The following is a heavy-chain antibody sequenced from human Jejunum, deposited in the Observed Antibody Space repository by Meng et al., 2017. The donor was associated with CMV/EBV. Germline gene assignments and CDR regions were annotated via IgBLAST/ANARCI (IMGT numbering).Heavy chain of an antibody. D-gene: IGHD4-23*01. Sequence: GFHFSLYYVTWIRQAPGKGLEWIAYISDDGHTNYYADSVKGRFTISRDNTKNSVFLQMDSLRVEDTAVYYCARDPYGGNPVFGFGYWGQGSLVTVSS. CDR1: GFHFSLYY. CDR3: ARDPYGGNPVFGFGY. CDR2: ISDDGHTN. J-gene: IGHJ4*02. V-gene: IGHV3-11*01.